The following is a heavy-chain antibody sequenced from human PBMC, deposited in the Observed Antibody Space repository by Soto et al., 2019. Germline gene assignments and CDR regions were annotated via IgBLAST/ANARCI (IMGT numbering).Heavy chain of an antibody. V-gene: IGHV3-30-3*01. J-gene: IGHJ5*01. CDR1: GFTFSSYA. CDR3: AREGGSYYRTLDS. CDR2: ISYDGSNK. Sequence: QVPLVESGGGVVQPGRSLRLSCAASGFTFSSYAVHWVRQAPGKGLEWVAVISYDGSNKYYADSVKGRFTISRDNSKNTLYLQMNSLRAEDTAVYYCAREGGSYYRTLDSWGQGTLVTVSS. D-gene: IGHD1-26*01.